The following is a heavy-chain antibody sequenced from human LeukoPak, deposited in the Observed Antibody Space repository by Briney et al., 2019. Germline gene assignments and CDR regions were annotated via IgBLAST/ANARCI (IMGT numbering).Heavy chain of an antibody. CDR2: IYYSGST. CDR1: GGSISSYY. J-gene: IGHJ6*02. Sequence: PSETLSLTCTVSGGSISSYYWSWIRQPPGKGLEWIGYIYYSGSTNYSPSLKSRVTISVDTSKNQFSLKLSSVTAADTAVYYCARSGTMVRGVPLEIPYYYYYGMDVWGQGTTVTVSS. D-gene: IGHD3-10*01. V-gene: IGHV4-59*01. CDR3: ARSGTMVRGVPLEIPYYYYYGMDV.